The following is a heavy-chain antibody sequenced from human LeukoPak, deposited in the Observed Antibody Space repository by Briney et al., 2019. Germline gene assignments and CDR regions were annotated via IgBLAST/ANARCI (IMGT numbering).Heavy chain of an antibody. J-gene: IGHJ4*02. D-gene: IGHD5-18*01. CDR1: GYTCTSYD. V-gene: IGHV1-8*03. CDR3: ARGDGVTPFDY. Sequence: ASVKVSCKASGYTCTSYDINWARQATGQRLEWMGWMNPNSGNTGYAQKFPARVIITRNTSITTAYMELGSLSSEDTAVYFCARGDGVTPFDYWGQGTLVTVSS. CDR2: MNPNSGNT.